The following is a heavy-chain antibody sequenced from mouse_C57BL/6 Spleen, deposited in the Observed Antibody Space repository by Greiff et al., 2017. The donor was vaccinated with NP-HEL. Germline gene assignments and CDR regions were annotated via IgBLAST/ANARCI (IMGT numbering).Heavy chain of an antibody. J-gene: IGHJ4*01. V-gene: IGHV2-6*01. Sequence: QVQLKESGPGLVAPSQSLSITCTVSGFSLTSYGVDWVRQSPGKGLEWLGVIWGVGSTNYNSALKSRLSISKDNSKSQVFLKMNSLQTDDTAMYYCARDSSGYVGAMDYWGQGTSVTVSS. D-gene: IGHD3-2*02. CDR1: GFSLTSYG. CDR2: IWGVGST. CDR3: ARDSSGYVGAMDY.